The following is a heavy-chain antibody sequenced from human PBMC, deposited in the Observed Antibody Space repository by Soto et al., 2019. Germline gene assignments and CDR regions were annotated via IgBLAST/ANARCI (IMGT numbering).Heavy chain of an antibody. Sequence: EVQLVESGGGLVQPGGSLRLSCAASGFTFTNYVIHWVRQAPGKGLEYVSGLSSNGANTYYANSVKGRFTISRDISKNTLYLQIGSLRAEDMALYYCARDLCGGGGCLDYWGQGTLVTVSS. CDR2: LSSNGANT. J-gene: IGHJ4*02. CDR1: GFTFTNYV. V-gene: IGHV3-64*01. D-gene: IGHD2-15*01. CDR3: ARDLCGGGGCLDY.